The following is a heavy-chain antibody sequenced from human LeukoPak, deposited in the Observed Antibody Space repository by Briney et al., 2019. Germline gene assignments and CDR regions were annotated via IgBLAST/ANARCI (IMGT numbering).Heavy chain of an antibody. CDR2: ICSNGGNT. CDR3: VKGGGYSCNWYDF. Sequence: PGGSLRLSCAASGVTFSNACRSWVRQAPGKGLEYVSSICSNGGNTYYADSMKGRFTISRDNSKNTLYLQMSSLRADETAVYYSVKGGGYSCNWYDFWGQGTVVCVS. V-gene: IGHV3-64D*09. CDR1: GVTFSNAC. J-gene: IGHJ5*01. D-gene: IGHD6-13*01.